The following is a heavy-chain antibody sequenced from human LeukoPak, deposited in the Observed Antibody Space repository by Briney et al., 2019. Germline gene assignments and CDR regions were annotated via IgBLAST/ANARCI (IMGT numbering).Heavy chain of an antibody. D-gene: IGHD3-22*01. Sequence: PGGSLRLSCAASGFTFSSYAMHWVRQAPGKGLEWVAVISYDGSNKYYADSVKGRFTISRDNSKNTLYLQMNSLRAEDTAVYYCARGLGSYYYDSSGYYYGYWGQGTLVTVSS. J-gene: IGHJ4*02. CDR2: ISYDGSNK. V-gene: IGHV3-30-3*01. CDR3: ARGLGSYYYDSSGYYYGY. CDR1: GFTFSSYA.